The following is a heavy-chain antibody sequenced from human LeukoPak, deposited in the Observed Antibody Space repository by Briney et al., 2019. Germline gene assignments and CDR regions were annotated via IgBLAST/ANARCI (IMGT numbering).Heavy chain of an antibody. Sequence: ASVKVSXKASGYTFTAYHIHWVRQAPGQGLQWMGRINSNSGGTEYEPSFQGRVTMTRDTSISTAYVEVSTLISDDTAVYYCARDLSSTPNWEFDYWGQGTQVTVSS. CDR3: ARDLSSTPNWEFDY. CDR2: INSNSGGT. D-gene: IGHD1-26*01. J-gene: IGHJ4*02. V-gene: IGHV1-2*06. CDR1: GYTFTAYH.